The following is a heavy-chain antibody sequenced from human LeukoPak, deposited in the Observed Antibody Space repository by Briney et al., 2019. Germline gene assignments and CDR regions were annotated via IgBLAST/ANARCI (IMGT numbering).Heavy chain of an antibody. CDR3: ARTRRITMVQGVDY. CDR2: INPNSGGT. V-gene: IGHV1-2*02. J-gene: IGHJ4*02. D-gene: IGHD3-10*01. Sequence: ASVKVSCKASGYIFTGYYIHWVRQAPGQGLEWMGWINPNSGGTNYVQKFQGRVTMTRDTSISTAYMELNKLTSNDTAVYYCARTRRITMVQGVDYWGQGTLVTVSS. CDR1: GYIFTGYY.